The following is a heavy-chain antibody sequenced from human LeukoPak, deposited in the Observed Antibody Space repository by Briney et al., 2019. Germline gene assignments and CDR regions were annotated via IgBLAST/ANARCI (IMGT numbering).Heavy chain of an antibody. Sequence: GGSLRLSCAASGFTFSSYSMNWVRQAPGKGLEWVSSISSSSSYIYYADSVKGRFTISRDDAKNSLYLQMNSLRAEDTAVYYCARDLGLVRGVPTASDYWGQGTLVTVSS. CDR2: ISSSSSYI. D-gene: IGHD3-10*01. V-gene: IGHV3-21*01. J-gene: IGHJ4*02. CDR3: ARDLGLVRGVPTASDY. CDR1: GFTFSSYS.